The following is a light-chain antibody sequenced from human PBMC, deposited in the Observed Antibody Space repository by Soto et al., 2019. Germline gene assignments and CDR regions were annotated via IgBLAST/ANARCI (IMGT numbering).Light chain of an antibody. CDR1: QNVSTY. J-gene: IGKJ3*01. V-gene: IGKV3-11*01. CDR2: DAS. CDR3: QQRSNWLT. Sequence: EIVLTQSPATLSLSPGERVTLSCRASQNVSTYLAWYQQKPGQAPRLLIYDASDRATGIPARFSGSGSGTVFTLTISCLVSEDSASYYCQQRSNWLTFGPGTKVDIK.